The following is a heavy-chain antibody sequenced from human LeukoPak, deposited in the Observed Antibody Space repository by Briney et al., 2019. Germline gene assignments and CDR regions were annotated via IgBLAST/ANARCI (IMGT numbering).Heavy chain of an antibody. CDR3: ARQGIVVVPAARVQYFQH. D-gene: IGHD2-2*01. J-gene: IGHJ1*01. CDR2: IYHSGST. V-gene: IGHV4-38-2*01. CDR1: GYSISSGYY. Sequence: SETLSLTCAVSGYSISSGYYWGWIRQPPGKGLEWIGSIYHSGSTYYNLSLKSRVTISVDTSKNQFSLKLSSVTAADTAVYYCARQGIVVVPAARVQYFQHWGQGTLVTVSS.